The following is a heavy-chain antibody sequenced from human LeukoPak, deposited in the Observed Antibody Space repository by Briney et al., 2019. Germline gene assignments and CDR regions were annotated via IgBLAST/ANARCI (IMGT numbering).Heavy chain of an antibody. J-gene: IGHJ4*02. CDR1: GFTFSSYS. D-gene: IGHD3-22*01. Sequence: GGSLRLFCAASGFTFSSYSMNWVRQAPGKGLEWVSSISSSSSYIYYADSVKGRFTISRDNAKNSLYLQMNSLRAEDTAVYYCARVTLNYYDSSGYLDYWGQGTLVTVSS. CDR3: ARVTLNYYDSSGYLDY. CDR2: ISSSSSYI. V-gene: IGHV3-21*01.